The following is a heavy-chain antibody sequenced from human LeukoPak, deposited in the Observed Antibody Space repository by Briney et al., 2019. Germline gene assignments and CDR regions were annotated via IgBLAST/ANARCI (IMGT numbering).Heavy chain of an antibody. CDR3: ARDKDAFDI. J-gene: IGHJ3*02. Sequence: SETLSLTCTVSGGSISGYYWSWIRQPPGKGLEWIEYTYYSGSTYYNPSLKSRVTISVDTSKNQFSLKLNSVTAADTAVYYCARDKDAFDIWGQGTMVTVSS. V-gene: IGHV4-59*01. CDR1: GGSISGYY. CDR2: TYYSGST.